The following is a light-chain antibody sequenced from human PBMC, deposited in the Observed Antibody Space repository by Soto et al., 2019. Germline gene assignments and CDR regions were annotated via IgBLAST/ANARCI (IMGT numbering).Light chain of an antibody. J-gene: IGLJ1*01. CDR2: DVS. CDR1: SSDVGGYNY. Sequence: QSVLTQPASVSGSPGPSITISCTGTSSDVGGYNYVSWYQQHPGKAPKLMIYDVSNRPSGVSNRFSGSKSGNTASLTISGRQAEDEADYYCSSYTSSSTYVFGTGTKVTVL. V-gene: IGLV2-14*01. CDR3: SSYTSSSTYV.